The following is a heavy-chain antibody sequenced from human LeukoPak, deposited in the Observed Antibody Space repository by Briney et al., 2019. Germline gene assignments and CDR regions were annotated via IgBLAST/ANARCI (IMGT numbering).Heavy chain of an antibody. D-gene: IGHD3-10*01. CDR2: MNPNSGNT. CDR3: ARVVVWFEELRNWFDP. J-gene: IGHJ5*02. V-gene: IGHV1-8*03. Sequence: ASVKVSCKASGYTFTSYDINWVRQATGQGLEWMGWMNPNSGNTGYAQKFQGRVTITRNTSISTAYMELSSLRSEDTAVYYCARVVVWFEELRNWFDPWGQGTLVTVSS. CDR1: GYTFTSYD.